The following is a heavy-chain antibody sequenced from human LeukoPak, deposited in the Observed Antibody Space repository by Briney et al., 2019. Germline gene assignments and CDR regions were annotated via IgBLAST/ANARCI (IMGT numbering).Heavy chain of an antibody. V-gene: IGHV4-39*07. CDR1: GGSISSSSYY. D-gene: IGHD3-10*01. CDR3: ARTIITMVRGALNWFDP. J-gene: IGHJ5*02. CDR2: IYYSGST. Sequence: PSETLSLTCTVSGGSISSSSYYWGWLRQPPGKGLEWIGSIYYSGSTYYNPSLKSRVTISVDTSKNQFSLKLSSVTAADTAVYYCARTIITMVRGALNWFDPWGQGTLVTVSS.